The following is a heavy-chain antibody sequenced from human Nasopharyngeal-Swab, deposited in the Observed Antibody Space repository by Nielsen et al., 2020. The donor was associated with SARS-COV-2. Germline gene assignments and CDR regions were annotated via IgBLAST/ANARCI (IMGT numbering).Heavy chain of an antibody. D-gene: IGHD6-13*01. CDR2: IIPMFGTA. Sequence: SVKVSCKASGGTFSSYAISWLRQAPGQGLEWMGGIIPMFGTANYAQKFQGRVTITADEFTSTAYMELSSLRSEDTAVYYCASRGQLTGAEYFQHWGQGTLVTVSS. CDR3: ASRGQLTGAEYFQH. CDR1: GGTFSSYA. J-gene: IGHJ1*01. V-gene: IGHV1-69*13.